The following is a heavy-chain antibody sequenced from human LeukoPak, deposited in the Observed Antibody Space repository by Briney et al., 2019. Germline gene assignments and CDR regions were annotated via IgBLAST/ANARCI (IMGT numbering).Heavy chain of an antibody. CDR2: ISYDGSNK. CDR1: GFTFSSYA. D-gene: IGHD2-15*01. CDR3: ARGGGLAAFDY. Sequence: PGRSLRLSCAASGFTFSSYAMHWVRQAPGKGREWVAVISYDGSNKYYADSVKGRFTISRDNSKNTLYLQINSLRAEDTAVYYCARGGGLAAFDYWGQGTLVTVSS. J-gene: IGHJ4*02. V-gene: IGHV3-30-3*01.